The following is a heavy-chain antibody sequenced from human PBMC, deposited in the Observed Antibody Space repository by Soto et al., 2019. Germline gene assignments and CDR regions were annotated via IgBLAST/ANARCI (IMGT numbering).Heavy chain of an antibody. Sequence: SVKVSCKASGGTFSSYAISWVRQAPGQGLEWMGGIIPIFGTANYAQKFQGRVTITADESTSTAYMELSSLRSEDTAVYYCAGPRIVGATRAFDIWGQGTMVNVSS. CDR2: IIPIFGTA. D-gene: IGHD1-26*01. CDR1: GGTFSSYA. CDR3: AGPRIVGATRAFDI. V-gene: IGHV1-69*13. J-gene: IGHJ3*02.